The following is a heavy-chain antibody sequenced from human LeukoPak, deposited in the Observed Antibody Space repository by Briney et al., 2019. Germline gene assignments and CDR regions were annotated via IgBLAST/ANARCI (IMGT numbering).Heavy chain of an antibody. CDR2: IYYSGST. D-gene: IGHD1-26*01. J-gene: IGHJ5*02. CDR3: ARDGPYSGST. V-gene: IGHV4-59*01. CDR1: GGSISSYY. Sequence: SETLSLTWTVSGGSISSYYWSWIRQPPGKGLEWIGYIYYSGSTNYNPSLKSRVTISVDTSKNQFSLKLSSVTAADTAVYYCARDGPYSGSTWGQGTLVTVSS.